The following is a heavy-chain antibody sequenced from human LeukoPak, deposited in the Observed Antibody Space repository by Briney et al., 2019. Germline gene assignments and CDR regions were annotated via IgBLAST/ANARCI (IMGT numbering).Heavy chain of an antibody. CDR2: ISGSGGST. D-gene: IGHD2-21*02. V-gene: IGHV3-23*01. CDR3: AKAPYCGGDCYFFHFDY. CDR1: GFTFSSYA. Sequence: GGSLRLSCAASGFTFSSYAMSWVRQAPGKGLEWVSAISGSGGSTYYADSVKGRFTISRDNSKNTLYLQMNSLRAEDTAVYYCAKAPYCGGDCYFFHFDYWGQGTLVTVSS. J-gene: IGHJ4*02.